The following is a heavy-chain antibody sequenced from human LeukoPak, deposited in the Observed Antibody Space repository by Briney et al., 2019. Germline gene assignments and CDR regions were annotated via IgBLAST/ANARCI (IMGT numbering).Heavy chain of an antibody. Sequence: GGSLRLSCAASGFTFSSYSMNWVRQAPGKGLEWVSSISSSSSYIYYADSVKGRFTISRDNSNNSLYLQMNSLRAEDTAVYYCARSGLYSSGWCDYWGQGTLVTVSS. D-gene: IGHD6-19*01. V-gene: IGHV3-21*01. CDR3: ARSGLYSSGWCDY. CDR1: GFTFSSYS. CDR2: ISSSSSYI. J-gene: IGHJ4*02.